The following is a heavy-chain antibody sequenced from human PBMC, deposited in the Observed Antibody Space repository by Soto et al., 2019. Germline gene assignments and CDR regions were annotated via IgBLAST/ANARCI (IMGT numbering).Heavy chain of an antibody. CDR2: IYWDDDK. CDR3: AHRSAGHYSSSWSTMDV. J-gene: IGHJ6*03. V-gene: IGHV2-5*02. D-gene: IGHD6-13*01. Sequence: SGPTLVNPTQTLTLTCTFSGFSLSTSGVGVGWIRQPPGKALEWLALIYWDDDKRYSPSLKSRLTITKDTSKNQVVLTMTNMDPVDTATYYCAHRSAGHYSSSWSTMDVWGKGTTVTVSS. CDR1: GFSLSTSGVG.